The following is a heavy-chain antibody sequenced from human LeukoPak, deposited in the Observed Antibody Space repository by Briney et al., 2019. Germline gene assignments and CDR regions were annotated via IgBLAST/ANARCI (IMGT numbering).Heavy chain of an antibody. J-gene: IGHJ4*02. Sequence: GASLKISCKGSGYTFSNYWIGWVRQMPGKGLEWMGIIYPTDSDTKYSPSFEGHVTISVDKSINTAYLQWSSLQASDTAIYYCARPNRGAPFDHWGQGTLVTVSS. CDR3: ARPNRGAPFDH. V-gene: IGHV5-51*01. D-gene: IGHD1-14*01. CDR2: IYPTDSDT. CDR1: GYTFSNYW.